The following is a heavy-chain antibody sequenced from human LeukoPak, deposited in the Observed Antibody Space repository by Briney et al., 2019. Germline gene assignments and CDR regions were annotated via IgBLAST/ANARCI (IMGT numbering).Heavy chain of an antibody. D-gene: IGHD5-24*01. J-gene: IGHJ4*02. CDR1: GYTFTGYY. CDR3: AKSPRRDGYSISTYYFDY. V-gene: IGHV1-2*06. Sequence: GASVKVSCKASGYTFTGYYMHWVRQAPGQGLEWMGRTNPNSGGTNYAQKFQGRVTMTRDTSISTAYMELSRLRSDDTAVYYCAKSPRRDGYSISTYYFDYWGQGTLVTVSS. CDR2: TNPNSGGT.